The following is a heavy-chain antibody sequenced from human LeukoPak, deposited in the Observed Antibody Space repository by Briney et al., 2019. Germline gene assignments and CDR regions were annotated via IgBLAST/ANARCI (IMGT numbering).Heavy chain of an antibody. CDR2: INHSGST. CDR3: ARGQLLWFGELFAFDY. Sequence: SETLSLTCTVSGGSISSGDYYWSWIRQPPGKGLEWIGEINHSGSTNYNPSLKSRVTISVDTSKNQFSLKLSSVTAADTAVYYCARGQLLWFGELFAFDYWGQGTLVTVSS. D-gene: IGHD3-10*01. CDR1: GGSISSGDYY. J-gene: IGHJ4*02. V-gene: IGHV4-39*07.